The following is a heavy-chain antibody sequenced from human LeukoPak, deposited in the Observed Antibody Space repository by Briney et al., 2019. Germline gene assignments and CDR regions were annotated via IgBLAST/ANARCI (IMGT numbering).Heavy chain of an antibody. V-gene: IGHV3-23*01. CDR3: AKVVTRGYYDSSGYLYFDY. CDR1: GFTFRTYA. J-gene: IGHJ4*02. CDR2: ISGSGGST. D-gene: IGHD3-22*01. Sequence: GGSLRLSCAASGFTFRTYAMSWVRQAPGKGLEWVSAISGSGGSTYYADSVKGRFTISRDNSKNTLYLQMNSLRAEDTAVYYCAKVVTRGYYDSSGYLYFDYWGQGTLVTVSS.